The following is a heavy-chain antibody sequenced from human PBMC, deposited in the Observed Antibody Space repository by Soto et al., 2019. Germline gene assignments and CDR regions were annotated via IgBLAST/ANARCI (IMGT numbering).Heavy chain of an antibody. CDR2: INPNEGGT. V-gene: IGHV1-46*01. J-gene: IGHJ4*02. CDR1: GYTFIRNH. Sequence: QVQLVQAGAEVKKPGASVKDSCKAPGYTFIRNHVHWVRQAPGQGLERMGIINPNEGGTLYAQKFQGRVTMTRDTATSEVYIELSSLRSDDTAVYYCARVSDQSLYYWGQGTLVTVCS. CDR3: ARVSDQSLYY.